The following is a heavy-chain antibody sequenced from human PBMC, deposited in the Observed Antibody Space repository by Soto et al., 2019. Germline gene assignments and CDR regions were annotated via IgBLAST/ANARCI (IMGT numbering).Heavy chain of an antibody. CDR1: GFTFSSNG. CDR3: AIDGLRSFDGGYFDH. V-gene: IGHV3-30*03. D-gene: IGHD3-9*01. J-gene: IGHJ4*02. CDR2: ISYDGSNQ. Sequence: QVQLVESGGGVVQPGRSLRLSCEASGFTFSSNGMHWVRQAPGKGLEWVALISYDGSNQYYADSVKGRFTISRDNSKNTLNLQLNSLRDEDTAVYYCAIDGLRSFDGGYFDHWGQGTLVTVSS.